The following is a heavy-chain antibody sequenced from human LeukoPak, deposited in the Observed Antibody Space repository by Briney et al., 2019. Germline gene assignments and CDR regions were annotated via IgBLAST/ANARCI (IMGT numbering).Heavy chain of an antibody. CDR3: AREDGYCSGGNCYSYFDS. D-gene: IGHD2-15*01. V-gene: IGHV3-7*01. J-gene: IGHJ4*02. Sequence: GGSLRLSCAASGFTFSHFWMSWVRQAPGKGLEWVAYIKKTGGETYYVDSVKGRFTITRDNTRNSLFLQVYSLRAEDTAMYFCAREDGYCSGGNCYSYFDSWGQGTLVTVSS. CDR1: GFTFSHFW. CDR2: IKKTGGET.